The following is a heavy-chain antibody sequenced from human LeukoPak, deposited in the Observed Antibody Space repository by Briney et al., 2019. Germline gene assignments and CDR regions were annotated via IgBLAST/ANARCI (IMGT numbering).Heavy chain of an antibody. CDR3: AELGITMIGGV. J-gene: IGHJ6*04. CDR1: GFTFSSYC. D-gene: IGHD3-10*02. Sequence: PGGSLTLSCAASGFTFSSYCMHWVRQAPGKGLEWVAYIQYDGSNQQYADFVNGRFIISRDRSKNIPYLQMSSLRAEDTAVYYCAELGITMIGGVWGKGTTVTISS. CDR2: IQYDGSNQ. V-gene: IGHV3-30*02.